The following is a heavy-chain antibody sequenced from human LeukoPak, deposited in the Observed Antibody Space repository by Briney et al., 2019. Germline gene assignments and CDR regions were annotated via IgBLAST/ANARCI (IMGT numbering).Heavy chain of an antibody. CDR1: GGSISSSSYY. Sequence: KSSETLSLTCTVSGGSISSSSYYWGWIRQPPGKGLEWFGSIYYSGSTYYNPSLKSRVTISVDTSKDQFSLKLSSVTAADTAVYYCASPSLVVVAATHAFDIWGQGTMVTVSS. J-gene: IGHJ3*02. CDR2: IYYSGST. V-gene: IGHV4-39*01. CDR3: ASPSLVVVAATHAFDI. D-gene: IGHD2-15*01.